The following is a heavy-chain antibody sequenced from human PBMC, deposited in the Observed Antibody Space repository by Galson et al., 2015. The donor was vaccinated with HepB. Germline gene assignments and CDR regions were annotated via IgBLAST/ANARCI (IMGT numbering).Heavy chain of an antibody. Sequence: PRLSCAASGFTFSSYSMNWVRQAPGKGLEWVSSISSSSSYIYYADSVKGRFTISRDNAKNSLYLQMNSLRAEDTAVYYCARVCSSTSCYSPWVDYWGQGTLVTVSS. CDR2: ISSSSSYI. V-gene: IGHV3-21*01. J-gene: IGHJ4*02. CDR1: GFTFSSYS. D-gene: IGHD2-2*02. CDR3: ARVCSSTSCYSPWVDY.